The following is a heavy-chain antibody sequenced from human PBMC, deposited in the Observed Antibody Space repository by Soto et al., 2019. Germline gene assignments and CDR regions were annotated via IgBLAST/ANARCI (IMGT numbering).Heavy chain of an antibody. V-gene: IGHV1-3*05. CDR2: INAGNGNT. Sequence: QVQLVQSGAEEKKPGASVKVSCKASGYTFTSYAMHWVRQAPGQRLEWMGWINAGNGNTKYSQKFQGRVTITRDTIASTAYMDLSSLRSDDTAVYYCARAPGGSGACVDSWGQGTLVTVSS. J-gene: IGHJ4*02. D-gene: IGHD2-15*01. CDR1: GYTFTSYA. CDR3: ARAPGGSGACVDS.